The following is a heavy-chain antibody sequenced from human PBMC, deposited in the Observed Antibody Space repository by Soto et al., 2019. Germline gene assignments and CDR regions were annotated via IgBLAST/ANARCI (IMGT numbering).Heavy chain of an antibody. V-gene: IGHV4-59*01. J-gene: IGHJ2*01. Sequence: QVQLQESGPGLVKPSETLSLTCTVSGGSISRYYWSWIRQTPGKGLEWIRYIYHSGSTNYNPSLKSRVTISVDTSKNQFSLKVRSVTAADTAVYYCARGETYSYWYFDLWGRGTLVTVSS. CDR3: ARGETYSYWYFDL. CDR2: IYHSGST. D-gene: IGHD3-16*01. CDR1: GGSISRYY.